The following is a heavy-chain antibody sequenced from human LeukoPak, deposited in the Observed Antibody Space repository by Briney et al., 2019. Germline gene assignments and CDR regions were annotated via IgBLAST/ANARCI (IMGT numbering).Heavy chain of an antibody. CDR1: GYTFTSYG. J-gene: IGHJ5*02. V-gene: IGHV1-18*01. CDR3: ARSPEDIVVVVAAASSWFDP. CDR2: ISAYNGNT. Sequence: SVKVSCKASGYTFTSYGISWVRQAPGQGLEWMGWISAYNGNTNYAQKFQGRVTMTRDTSISTAYMELSRLRSDDTAVYYCARSPEDIVVVVAAASSWFDPWGQGTLVTVSS. D-gene: IGHD2-15*01.